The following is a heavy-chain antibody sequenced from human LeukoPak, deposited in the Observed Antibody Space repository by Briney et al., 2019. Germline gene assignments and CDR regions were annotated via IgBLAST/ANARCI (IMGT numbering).Heavy chain of an antibody. CDR1: GFTFRSYW. J-gene: IGHJ5*02. Sequence: GGSLRLSCAASGFTFRSYWMSWVRQAPGKGLEWVANMKLDGSEEYYVDSVKGRFTISSDNAKNSLYLQMNSLRVDDTAVYYCARWARYCSSGSCYSWFDPWGQGTLITVSS. CDR2: MKLDGSEE. V-gene: IGHV3-7*01. D-gene: IGHD2-15*01. CDR3: ARWARYCSSGSCYSWFDP.